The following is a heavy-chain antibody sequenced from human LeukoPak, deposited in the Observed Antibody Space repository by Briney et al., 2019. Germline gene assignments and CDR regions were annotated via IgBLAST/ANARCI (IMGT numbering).Heavy chain of an antibody. CDR1: GGSISSGSYY. D-gene: IGHD6-25*01. J-gene: IGHJ6*03. V-gene: IGHV4-61*02. Sequence: SETLSLTCTVSGGSISSGSYYWSWIRQPAGKGLEWIGRIYTSGSTNYNPSLKSRVTISVDTSKNHFSLKLSSVTAADTAVYYCARSSVNYYYYMDVWGKGTTVTVSS. CDR2: IYTSGST. CDR3: ARSSVNYYYYMDV.